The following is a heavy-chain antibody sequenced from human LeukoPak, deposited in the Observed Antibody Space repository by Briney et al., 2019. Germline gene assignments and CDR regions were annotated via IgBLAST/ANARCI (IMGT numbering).Heavy chain of an antibody. CDR2: IKQDGSEK. J-gene: IGHJ4*02. CDR3: AGTIFGVVTYFDY. CDR1: GFIFSSYW. V-gene: IGHV3-7*01. Sequence: PGGSLRLSCAASGFIFSSYWMSWVRQAPGKGLEWVANIKQDGSEKYYVDSVKGRFTVSRDNAKNSLYLQMNSLRAEDTAVYYCAGTIFGVVTYFDYWGQGTLVTVSS. D-gene: IGHD3-3*01.